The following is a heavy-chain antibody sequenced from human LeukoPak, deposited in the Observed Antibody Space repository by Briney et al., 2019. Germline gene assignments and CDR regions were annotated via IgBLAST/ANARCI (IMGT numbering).Heavy chain of an antibody. J-gene: IGHJ4*02. CDR1: GGSISSYY. Sequence: SETLSLTCTVSGGSISSYYWSWIRQPPGKGLEWIGYIYYSGSTNYNPSLKSRVTISVDTSKNQFSLKLNSVTAADTAVYYCARAEDNWNYVYWGQGTLVTVSS. V-gene: IGHV4-59*01. D-gene: IGHD1-7*01. CDR2: IYYSGST. CDR3: ARAEDNWNYVY.